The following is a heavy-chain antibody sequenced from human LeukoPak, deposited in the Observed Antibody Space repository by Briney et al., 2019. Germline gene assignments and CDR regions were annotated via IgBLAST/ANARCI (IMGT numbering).Heavy chain of an antibody. CDR2: IKQDGSEK. Sequence: GGSLRLSCVASGFTFSNYWMTWVPQAPGKGLEWLANIKQDGSEKNYVDSVKGRFTISRDNAKDSLYLQMSSLRGEDTAVYYCARDVRPGCSGDNCYSWFDPWGQGTLVTVSS. CDR3: ARDVRPGCSGDNCYSWFDP. V-gene: IGHV3-7*05. D-gene: IGHD2-15*01. CDR1: GFTFSNYW. J-gene: IGHJ5*02.